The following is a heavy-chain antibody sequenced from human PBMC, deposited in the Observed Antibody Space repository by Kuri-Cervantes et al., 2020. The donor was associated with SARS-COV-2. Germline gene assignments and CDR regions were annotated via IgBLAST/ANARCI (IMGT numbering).Heavy chain of an antibody. D-gene: IGHD1-26*01. V-gene: IGHV3-23*01. Sequence: GESLKISCAAFGFTFSSYAMSWVRQAPGKGLEWVSAISGSGGSTYYADSVKGRFTISRDNSKNTLYLQMNSLRAEDTAVYYCAKEFSGSYWTGNFDYWGQGTLVTVSS. CDR2: ISGSGGST. J-gene: IGHJ4*02. CDR1: GFTFSSYA. CDR3: AKEFSGSYWTGNFDY.